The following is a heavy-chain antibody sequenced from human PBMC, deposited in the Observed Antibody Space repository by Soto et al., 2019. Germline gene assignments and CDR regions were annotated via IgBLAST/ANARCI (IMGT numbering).Heavy chain of an antibody. V-gene: IGHV1-18*01. Sequence: ASVKVSCKASGYTFTRYGISWVRQAPGQGLEWMGWINGNNGDTNYAQKFQGRITLTRDTSTSTVYMELSSLRSEDAAVYYCARWAPDAFHVWGQGTLVTVSS. CDR1: GYTFTRYG. J-gene: IGHJ3*01. CDR2: INGNNGDT. CDR3: ARWAPDAFHV.